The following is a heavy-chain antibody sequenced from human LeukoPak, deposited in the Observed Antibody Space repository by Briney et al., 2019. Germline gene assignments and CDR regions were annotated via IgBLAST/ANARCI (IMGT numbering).Heavy chain of an antibody. CDR1: GFTFSSYT. CDR2: ISSSSSYI. D-gene: IGHD3-10*01. J-gene: IGHJ6*03. CDR3: ARRSPYGSVPIYYYYMDV. V-gene: IGHV3-21*01. Sequence: GGSLRLSCAASGFTFSSYTMNWVRQAPGKGLEWVSSISSSSSYIYYADSVKGRFTISRYNAKNSLYLQMNSLRAEDTAVYYCARRSPYGSVPIYYYYMDVWGKGTTVTISS.